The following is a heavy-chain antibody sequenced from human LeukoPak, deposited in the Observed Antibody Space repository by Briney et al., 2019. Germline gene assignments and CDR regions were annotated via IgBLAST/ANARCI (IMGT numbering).Heavy chain of an antibody. CDR2: ISSSSNYM. J-gene: IGHJ4*02. CDR3: AGRVTGYSSGYVY. CDR1: GFTFSSYG. V-gene: IGHV3-21*04. D-gene: IGHD5-18*01. Sequence: GSLTLSCEASGFTFSSYGTSWVRQAPGKGLEWVSFISSSSNYMSYADSVKGRFTISRDNSENTVYLQMNNLRAEDTALYYCAGRVTGYSSGYVYWGQGTLVTVSS.